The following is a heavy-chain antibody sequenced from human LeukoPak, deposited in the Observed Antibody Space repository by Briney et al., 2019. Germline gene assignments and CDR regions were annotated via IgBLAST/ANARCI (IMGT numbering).Heavy chain of an antibody. V-gene: IGHV4-30-4*01. D-gene: IGHD2-21*02. Sequence: PSQTLSLTCTVSGGSISSGNCYWSWVRQPPGKGLEWIGYIHYSGNTYYNPSLRSRVTISVDTSKSQFSLKLRSVTAADTAVYYCAREILAYCGGDCYPAPFDYRGQGTLVTVSS. CDR2: IHYSGNT. J-gene: IGHJ4*02. CDR1: GGSISSGNCY. CDR3: AREILAYCGGDCYPAPFDY.